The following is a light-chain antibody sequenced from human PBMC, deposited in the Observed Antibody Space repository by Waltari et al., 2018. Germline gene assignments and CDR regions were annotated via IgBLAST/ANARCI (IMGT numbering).Light chain of an antibody. J-gene: IGLJ2*01. CDR2: EVS. Sequence: ALTQPASVSGSPGPSITIPCSGTNNDVGNKNPVSWYQQHPGRVPKLIIYEVSERPSGVSDRFSGSKSGNTASLTISGLQPDDEADYYCFSYTRSITFVFGGGTKLTVL. CDR3: FSYTRSITFV. CDR1: NNDVGNKNP. V-gene: IGLV2-23*02.